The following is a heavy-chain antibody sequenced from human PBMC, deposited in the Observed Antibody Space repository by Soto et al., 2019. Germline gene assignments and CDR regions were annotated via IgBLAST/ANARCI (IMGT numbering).Heavy chain of an antibody. J-gene: IGHJ4*02. D-gene: IGHD6-19*01. CDR3: ARDRTWSVADRGY. V-gene: IGHV3-48*02. CDR1: GFTFSDYS. Sequence: EVQVLESGGALVQPGGALRLSCVGSGFTFSDYSINWVRQAPGKGLVWLSYIGGDSNIIHYADSVRGRFTISRDNAKKSLYLQMNSLRDDDTAVYYCARDRTWSVADRGYWGKGSLDAVSS. CDR2: IGGDSNII.